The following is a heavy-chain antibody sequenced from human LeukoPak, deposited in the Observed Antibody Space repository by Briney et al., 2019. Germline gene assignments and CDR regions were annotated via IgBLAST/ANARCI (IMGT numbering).Heavy chain of an antibody. CDR2: IYPGDSDT. D-gene: IGHD5-18*01. V-gene: IGHV5-51*01. CDR3: ASAPDTAMVNHYFDY. Sequence: GESLKISCKDSRYSFTSYSIGWVRQMPGKGLEWMGIIYPGDSDTRYSPSFQGQVTISADKSISTAYLQWSSLKASDTAMYYCASAPDTAMVNHYFDYWGQGTLVTVSS. J-gene: IGHJ4*02. CDR1: RYSFTSYS.